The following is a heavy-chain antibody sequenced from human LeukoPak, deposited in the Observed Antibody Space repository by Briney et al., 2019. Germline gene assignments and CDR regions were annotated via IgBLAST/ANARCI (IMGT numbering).Heavy chain of an antibody. V-gene: IGHV3-74*01. CDR3: ARDAGYSGYDPPRAFDI. J-gene: IGHJ3*02. CDR2: ITRDGSST. D-gene: IGHD5-12*01. CDR1: GFTFSSSW. Sequence: PGGSLRLSCAASGFTFSSSWMHWVRQAPGKGLVWVSRITRDGSSTTYADSVKGRFTTSRDNAKNTLYLQMDSLRDDDTAVYYCARDAGYSGYDPPRAFDIWGQGTMVTVSS.